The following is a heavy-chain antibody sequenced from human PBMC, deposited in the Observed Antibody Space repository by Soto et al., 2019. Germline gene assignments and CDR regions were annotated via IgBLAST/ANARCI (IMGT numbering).Heavy chain of an antibody. J-gene: IGHJ5*02. CDR2: IYYSGST. Sequence: PSETLSLTCTVSGGSISSGGYYWSWIRQHPGKGLEWIGYIYYSGSTYYNPSLKSRVTISVDTSKNQFSLKLSSVTAADTAVYYCARGLIAAPGDNWFDPWGQGTLVTVSS. D-gene: IGHD6-13*01. CDR3: ARGLIAAPGDNWFDP. V-gene: IGHV4-31*03. CDR1: GGSISSGGYY.